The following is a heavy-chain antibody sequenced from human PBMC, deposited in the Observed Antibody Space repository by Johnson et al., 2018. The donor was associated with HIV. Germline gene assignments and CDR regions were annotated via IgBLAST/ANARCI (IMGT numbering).Heavy chain of an antibody. CDR3: ARGGYSIKDRGAFDI. CDR2: ISYDGSNK. CDR1: GFTFSSYG. Sequence: QVQLVESGGGVVQPGRSLRLSCAASGFTFSSYGMHWVRQAPGKGLEWVAVISYDGSNKYYADSVKGRFTISRDNSKNTLYLQMNSLRAEDTAVYYCARGGYSIKDRGAFDIWGQGTMVTVSS. V-gene: IGHV3-30*19. D-gene: IGHD6-13*01. J-gene: IGHJ3*02.